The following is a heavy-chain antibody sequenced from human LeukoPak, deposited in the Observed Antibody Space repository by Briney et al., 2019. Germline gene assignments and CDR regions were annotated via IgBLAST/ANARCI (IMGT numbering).Heavy chain of an antibody. CDR1: GGSISSGGYY. CDR2: INHSGST. CDR3: ASTVLGEFDY. D-gene: IGHD3-16*01. Sequence: SETLSLTCTVSGGSISSGGYYWSWIRQHPGKGLEWTGEINHSGSTNYNPSLKSRVTISVDTSKNQFSLKLSSVTAADTAVYYCASTVLGEFDYWGQGTLVTVSS. J-gene: IGHJ4*02. V-gene: IGHV4-31*03.